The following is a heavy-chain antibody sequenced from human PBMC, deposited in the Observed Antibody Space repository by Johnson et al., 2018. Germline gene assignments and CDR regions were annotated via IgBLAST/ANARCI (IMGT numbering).Heavy chain of an antibody. D-gene: IGHD6-6*01. J-gene: IGHJ6*02. Sequence: QRVETGGGLVQSGGSLRLSCAASGFTFSRYWMHWVRQAPGKGLVWVSRLNSDGSSTRYADSVKGRFTISRDNAKNTLYLQMNSLRAEDTAVYYCARPRAYSSSSDYYYAMDIWGQGTTVTVSS. CDR3: ARPRAYSSSSDYYYAMDI. V-gene: IGHV3-74*01. CDR1: GFTFSRYW. CDR2: LNSDGSST.